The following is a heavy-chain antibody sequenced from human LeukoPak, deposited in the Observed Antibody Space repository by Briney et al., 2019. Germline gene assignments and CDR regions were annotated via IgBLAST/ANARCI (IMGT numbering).Heavy chain of an antibody. V-gene: IGHV4-61*02. Sequence: TSQTLSLTCTVSGGSISSGSYYWSWIRQPAGKGLEWIGRIYTSGSTNYNPSLKSRVTISVDTSKNQFSLKLSSVTAADTAVYYCARDGLYDYGDIGDYYYYYMDVWGKGTTVTVSS. CDR1: GGSISSGSYY. CDR3: ARDGLYDYGDIGDYYYYYMDV. J-gene: IGHJ6*03. D-gene: IGHD4-17*01. CDR2: IYTSGST.